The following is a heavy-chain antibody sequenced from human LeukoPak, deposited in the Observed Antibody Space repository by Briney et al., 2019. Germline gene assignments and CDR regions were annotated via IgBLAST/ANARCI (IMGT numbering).Heavy chain of an antibody. V-gene: IGHV4-59*01. CDR1: GGSISSYY. Sequence: SETLSLTCTVSGGSISSYYWSWIRQPPGKGLEWIGYIYYSGSTNYNPSLKSRVTISVDTSKNQFSLKLSSVTAADTAVYYCARRRGGDYGMYYYYYMDVWGKGTTVIISS. CDR2: IYYSGST. J-gene: IGHJ6*03. D-gene: IGHD4-17*01. CDR3: ARRRGGDYGMYYYYYMDV.